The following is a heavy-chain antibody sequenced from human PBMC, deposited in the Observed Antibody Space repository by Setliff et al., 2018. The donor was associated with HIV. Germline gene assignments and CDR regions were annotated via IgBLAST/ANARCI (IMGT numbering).Heavy chain of an antibody. CDR3: ARDTPPIY. Sequence: GGSLRLSCAASGFSFSSYSMNWVRQAPGKGLEWVSYISGYSDTIYYADSVKGRFTISRDNAKNSLYLQMNSLRAEDTAVYYCARDTPPIYWGQGTLVTVSS. CDR2: ISGYSDTI. CDR1: GFSFSSYS. V-gene: IGHV3-48*01. J-gene: IGHJ4*02.